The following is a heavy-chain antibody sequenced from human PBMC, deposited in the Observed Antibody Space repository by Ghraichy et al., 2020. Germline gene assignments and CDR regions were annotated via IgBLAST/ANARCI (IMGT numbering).Heavy chain of an antibody. D-gene: IGHD5-18*01. CDR2: ISGSGGST. V-gene: IGHV3-23*01. J-gene: IGHJ4*02. CDR3: ARDTAMVKRDY. Sequence: GGSLRLSCAASGFTFSSYAMSWVHQAPGKGLEWVSAISGSGGSTYYADSVKGRFTISRDNSKNTLYLQMNSLRAEDTAVYYCARDTAMVKRDYWGQGTLVTVSS. CDR1: GFTFSSYA.